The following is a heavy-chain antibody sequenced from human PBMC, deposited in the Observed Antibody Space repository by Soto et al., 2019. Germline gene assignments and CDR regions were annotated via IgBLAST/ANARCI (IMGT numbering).Heavy chain of an antibody. CDR2: IYYSGST. J-gene: IGHJ4*02. CDR1: GGSISSYY. V-gene: IGHV4-59*01. Sequence: PSETLSLTCTVSGGSISSYYWSWIRQPPGKGLEWIGYIYYSGSTNYNPSLKSRVTISVDTSKNQFSLKLSSVTAADTAVYYCARVTIYSGYDWGFDYWGQGTLVTVSS. D-gene: IGHD5-12*01. CDR3: ARVTIYSGYDWGFDY.